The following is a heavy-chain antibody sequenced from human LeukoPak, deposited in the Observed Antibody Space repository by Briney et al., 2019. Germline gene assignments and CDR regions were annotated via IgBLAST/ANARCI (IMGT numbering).Heavy chain of an antibody. CDR3: ARVPVPFIVVVPAAPFDY. V-gene: IGHV1-2*02. D-gene: IGHD2-2*01. CDR1: GYTFTSYY. Sequence: ASVKVSCKASGYTFTSYYMHWVRQAPGQGLEWMGWINPNSGGTNYAQKFQGRVTMTRDTSISTAYMELSRLRSDDTAVYYCARVPVPFIVVVPAAPFDYWGQGTLVTVSS. J-gene: IGHJ4*02. CDR2: INPNSGGT.